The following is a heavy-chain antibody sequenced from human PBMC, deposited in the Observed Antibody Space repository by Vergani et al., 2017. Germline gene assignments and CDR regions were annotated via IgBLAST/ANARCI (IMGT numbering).Heavy chain of an antibody. J-gene: IGHJ4*02. CDR1: GFTFSSYA. D-gene: IGHD3-9*01. CDR3: ARDGLLLVGYWEFDY. CDR2: ISGSGGST. V-gene: IGHV3-23*01. Sequence: EVQLLESGGGLVQPGGSLRLSCAASGFTFSSYAMSWVRQAPGKGLEWVSAISGSGGSTYYADSVKGRFTISRDNSKNTLYLQMNSLRAEDTAVYYCARDGLLLVGYWEFDYWGQGTLVTVSS.